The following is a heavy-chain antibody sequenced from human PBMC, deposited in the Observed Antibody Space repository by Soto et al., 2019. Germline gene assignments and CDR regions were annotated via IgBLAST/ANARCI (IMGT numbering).Heavy chain of an antibody. D-gene: IGHD3-22*01. CDR1: GGSFSGYY. V-gene: IGHV4-34*01. J-gene: IGHJ4*02. CDR3: ARAGTYYYDSSGYYVFDY. Sequence: PSETLSLTCAVYGGSFSGYYWSWIRQPPGKGLEWIGEINHSGSTNYNPSLKSRVTISVDTSKNQFSLKLSSVTAADTAVYYCARAGTYYYDSSGYYVFDYWGQGTLVTVPQ. CDR2: INHSGST.